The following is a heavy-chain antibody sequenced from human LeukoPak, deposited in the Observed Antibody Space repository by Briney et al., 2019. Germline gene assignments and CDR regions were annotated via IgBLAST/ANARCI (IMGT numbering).Heavy chain of an antibody. Sequence: GGSLRLSCAASGFTFSSYAMDWVRQAPGRGLEWVSGFSGSGGTTYYADSVKGRFTISRDNSKNTLYLQMNSLRAEDTAVYYCANGNRCTSPNCLGYYYFYMDVWGKGTTVTVSS. D-gene: IGHD2-8*01. CDR3: ANGNRCTSPNCLGYYYFYMDV. CDR1: GFTFSSYA. CDR2: FSGSGGTT. V-gene: IGHV3-23*01. J-gene: IGHJ6*03.